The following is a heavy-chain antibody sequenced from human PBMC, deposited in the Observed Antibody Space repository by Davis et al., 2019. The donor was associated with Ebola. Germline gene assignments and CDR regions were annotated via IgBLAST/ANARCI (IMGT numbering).Heavy chain of an antibody. J-gene: IGHJ3*02. V-gene: IGHV4-59*12. CDR3: ASADKYYYDSSGYRTRGAFDI. D-gene: IGHD3-22*01. CDR1: GGSISSYY. Sequence: MPSETLSLTCTVSGGSISSYYWSWIRQPPGKGLEWIGYIYYSGSTNYNPSLKSRVTISVDTSKNQFSLKLSSVTAADTAVYYCASADKYYYDSSGYRTRGAFDIWGQGTMVTVSS. CDR2: IYYSGST.